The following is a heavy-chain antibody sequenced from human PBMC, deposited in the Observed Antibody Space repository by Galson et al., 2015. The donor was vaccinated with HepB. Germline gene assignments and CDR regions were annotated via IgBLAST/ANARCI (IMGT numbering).Heavy chain of an antibody. D-gene: IGHD4-11*01. CDR3: AKDGLIDYSSFFSDNTGPNYFDS. V-gene: IGHV1-18*04. CDR1: GYTFTSYY. J-gene: IGHJ4*02. Sequence: SVKVSCKASGYTFTSYYLNWVREAPGQGLEWMGRVNTYNGKTDYARKFQDRVTMIRDTSTTTGYIDLRNLRSDDTAVYYCAKDGLIDYSSFFSDNTGPNYFDSWGQGTLVTVSS. CDR2: VNTYNGKT.